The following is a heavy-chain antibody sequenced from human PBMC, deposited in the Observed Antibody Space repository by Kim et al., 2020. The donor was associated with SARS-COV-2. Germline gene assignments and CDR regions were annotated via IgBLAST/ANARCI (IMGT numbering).Heavy chain of an antibody. CDR2: IYYSGST. J-gene: IGHJ5*02. D-gene: IGHD1-7*01. V-gene: IGHV4-59*13. CDR1: GGSISSYY. Sequence: SETLSLTCTVSGGSISSYYWSWIRQPPGKGLEWIGYIYYSGSTNYNPSLKSRVTISVDTSKNQFSLKLSSVTAADTAVYYCARGITGTTRGWFDPWGQGTLVTVSS. CDR3: ARGITGTTRGWFDP.